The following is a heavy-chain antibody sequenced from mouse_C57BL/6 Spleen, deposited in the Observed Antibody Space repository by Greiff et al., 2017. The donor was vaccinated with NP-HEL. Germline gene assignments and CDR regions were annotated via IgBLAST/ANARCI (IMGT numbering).Heavy chain of an antibody. Sequence: QVQLQQSGAELMKPGASVKLSCKATGYTFTGYWIEWVKQRPGHGLEWIGEILPGSGSTNYNEKFKGKATFTADTSSNTAYMQLSSLTTEDSAVYYCARDASYYYGSSDFDYWGQGTTLTVSS. CDR2: ILPGSGST. V-gene: IGHV1-9*01. J-gene: IGHJ2*01. CDR3: ARDASYYYGSSDFDY. CDR1: GYTFTGYW. D-gene: IGHD1-1*01.